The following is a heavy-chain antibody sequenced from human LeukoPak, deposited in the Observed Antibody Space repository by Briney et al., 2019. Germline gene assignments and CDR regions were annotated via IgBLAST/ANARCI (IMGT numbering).Heavy chain of an antibody. J-gene: IGHJ4*02. V-gene: IGHV1-69*04. CDR3: ARDNDFWSGYPGDY. CDR1: GYTFASYG. D-gene: IGHD3-3*01. Sequence: ASVKVSCKASGYTFASYGISWVRQAPGQGLEWMGRIIPILGIANYAQKFQGRVTITADKSTSTAYMELSSLRSEDTAVYYCARDNDFWSGYPGDYWGQGTLVTVSS. CDR2: IIPILGIA.